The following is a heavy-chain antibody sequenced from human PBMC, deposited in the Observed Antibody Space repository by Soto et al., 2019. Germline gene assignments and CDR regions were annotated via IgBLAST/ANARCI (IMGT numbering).Heavy chain of an antibody. V-gene: IGHV3-21*01. CDR1: AFTFSICS. J-gene: IGHJ4*02. CDR2: ISGTSDYI. CDR3: ARDPSYYGLGSYYYFDY. D-gene: IGHD3-10*01. Sequence: GGSLRRSCAASAFTFSICSMNWVRQAPGKGLEWVSSISGTSDYISYADSVKGRFIISRDNAKNSLYLQMNSLRAEDTAVYFCARDPSYYGLGSYYYFDYWGQGA.